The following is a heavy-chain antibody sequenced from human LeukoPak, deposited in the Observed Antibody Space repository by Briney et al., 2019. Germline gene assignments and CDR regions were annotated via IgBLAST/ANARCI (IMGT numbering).Heavy chain of an antibody. V-gene: IGHV3-23*01. CDR1: GFTFSSYA. J-gene: IGHJ4*02. CDR2: ISGSGGST. CDR3: AKGSFPDYYDSSGYAIDY. Sequence: PGGSLRLSCAASGFTFSSYAMSWVRQAPGEGLEWVSAISGSGGSTYYADSVKGRFTISRDNSKNTLYLQMNSLRAEDTAVYYCAKGSFPDYYDSSGYAIDYWGQGTLVTVSS. D-gene: IGHD3-22*01.